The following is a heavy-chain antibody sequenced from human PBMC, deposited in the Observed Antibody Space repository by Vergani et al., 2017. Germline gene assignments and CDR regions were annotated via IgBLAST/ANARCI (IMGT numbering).Heavy chain of an antibody. Sequence: EVQLVESGGGLVQPGGSLRLSCAASGFTFSSYEMNWVRQAPGKGLEWVSYISSSGSTIYYADAVKGRFTISRDNAKNSLYLQMNSLRAEDTAVYYCARXLLRYFDWLLDYYYGMDVGGQGTTVTVSS. J-gene: IGHJ6*02. V-gene: IGHV3-48*03. CDR2: ISSSGSTI. CDR1: GFTFSSYE. D-gene: IGHD3-9*01. CDR3: ARXLLRYFDWLLDYYYGMDV.